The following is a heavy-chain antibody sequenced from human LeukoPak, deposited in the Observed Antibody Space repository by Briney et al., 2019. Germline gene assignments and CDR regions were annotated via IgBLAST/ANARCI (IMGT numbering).Heavy chain of an antibody. CDR1: GYTFTGYY. CDR2: INPNSGGT. CDR3: ARDLGFGAYYDSYYGMDV. J-gene: IGHJ6*02. V-gene: IGHV1-2*02. D-gene: IGHD4/OR15-4a*01. Sequence: GASVKVSCKASGYTFTGYYMHWVRQAPGQGLEWMGWINPNSGGTNYAQKFQGRVTMTRDTSISTAFMELSRLTSDDTAVYYCARDLGFGAYYDSYYGMDVWGQGTTVTVSS.